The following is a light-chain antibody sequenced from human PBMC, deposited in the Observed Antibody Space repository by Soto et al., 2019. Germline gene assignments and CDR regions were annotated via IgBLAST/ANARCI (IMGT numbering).Light chain of an antibody. V-gene: IGKV3-11*01. J-gene: IGKJ4*01. CDR1: QSVSSY. CDR3: QRRSNWPLT. Sequence: EIVLTQSPATLSLSPGEIATLSCRASQSVSSYLAWYQQKPAQAPRLLLYDASNRATGVPARFSGSGSGTDLTLTISSLEPEDFAVYYCQRRSNWPLTFGGGTKVEIK. CDR2: DAS.